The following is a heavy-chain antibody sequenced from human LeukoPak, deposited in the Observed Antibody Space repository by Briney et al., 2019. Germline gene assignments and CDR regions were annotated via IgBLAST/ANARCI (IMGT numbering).Heavy chain of an antibody. D-gene: IGHD1-1*01. CDR1: GFTFSSYA. J-gene: IGHJ4*02. V-gene: IGHV3-23*01. Sequence: GGSLRLSCAASGFTFSSYAMSWVRQAPAKGLEWVSALSSSGGDTFYADSVKGRFTISRDTSKNTLYLQMYSLRAEDTAVYYCAKAGTGTNMIFDYWGQGTLVTVSS. CDR2: LSSSGGDT. CDR3: AKAGTGTNMIFDY.